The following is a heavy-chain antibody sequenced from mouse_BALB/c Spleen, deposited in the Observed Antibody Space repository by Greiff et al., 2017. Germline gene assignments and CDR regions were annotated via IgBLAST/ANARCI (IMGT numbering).Heavy chain of an antibody. Sequence: QVQLQQSGAELVRPGTSVKISCKASGYTFTNYWLGWVKQRPGHGLEWIGDIYPGGGYTNYNEKFKGKATLTADTSSSTAYMQLSSLTSEDSAVYFCARYNNYRYDGDAMDYWGQGTSVTVSS. J-gene: IGHJ4*01. D-gene: IGHD2-14*01. V-gene: IGHV1-63*02. CDR1: GYTFTNYW. CDR3: ARYNNYRYDGDAMDY. CDR2: IYPGGGYT.